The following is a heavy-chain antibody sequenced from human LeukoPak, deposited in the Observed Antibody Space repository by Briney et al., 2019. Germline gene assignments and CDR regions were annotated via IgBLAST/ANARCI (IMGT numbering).Heavy chain of an antibody. D-gene: IGHD3-22*01. CDR2: ISSSSSYI. CDR3: ARDRAGSGYHDAFDI. Sequence: GGSLRLSCAASGFTFSSYSMNWVRQAPGKGLEGFSSISSSSSYIYYADSVKGRLTISRDNAKNSLYLQMNSLRAEDTAVYYCARDRAGSGYHDAFDIWGQGTMVTVSS. J-gene: IGHJ3*02. V-gene: IGHV3-21*01. CDR1: GFTFSSYS.